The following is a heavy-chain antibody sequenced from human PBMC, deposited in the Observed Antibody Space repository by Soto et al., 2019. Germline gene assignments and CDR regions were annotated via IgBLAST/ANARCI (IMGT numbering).Heavy chain of an antibody. CDR2: ITPIFGKP. D-gene: IGHD3-22*01. CDR3: ARGWGSDSTTYYYAY. J-gene: IGHJ1*01. Sequence: GALVKVSCKASGGTFSSSTISWVRQAPGQGLEWVGGITPIFGKPNYAQRFQGRVTISADESTTTAYMQLSSLRSEDTALYFCARGWGSDSTTYYYAYWGQGTSVTVSS. V-gene: IGHV1-69*13. CDR1: GGTFSSST.